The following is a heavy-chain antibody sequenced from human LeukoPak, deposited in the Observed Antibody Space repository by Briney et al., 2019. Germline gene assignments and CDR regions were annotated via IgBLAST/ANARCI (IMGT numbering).Heavy chain of an antibody. D-gene: IGHD3-22*01. CDR2: INPSGGST. CDR3: ARDRYLAHDSSGSPGWPGFVPDP. Sequence: GASVKVSCKASGYTFTSYDINWVRQATGLGLEWMGIINPSGGSTSYAQKFQGRVTMTRDTSTSTVYMELSSLRSEDTAVYYCARDRYLAHDSSGSPGWPGFVPDPWGQGTLVTVSS. J-gene: IGHJ5*02. CDR1: GYTFTSYD. V-gene: IGHV1-46*01.